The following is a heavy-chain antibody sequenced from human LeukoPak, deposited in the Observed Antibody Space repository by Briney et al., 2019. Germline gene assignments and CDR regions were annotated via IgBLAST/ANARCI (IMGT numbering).Heavy chain of an antibody. CDR1: GCSFTSHW. Sequence: GESLKISCKGSGCSFTSHWIGWVRQMPGKGLEWMGIIYPGDSDTRYSPSFQGQVTISADKSISTAYLQWSSLKASDTAMYYCAIAYCGGEECGPLDTFDYWGQGTLVTVSS. J-gene: IGHJ4*02. D-gene: IGHD2-21*01. CDR2: IYPGDSDT. CDR3: AIAYCGGEECGPLDTFDY. V-gene: IGHV5-51*01.